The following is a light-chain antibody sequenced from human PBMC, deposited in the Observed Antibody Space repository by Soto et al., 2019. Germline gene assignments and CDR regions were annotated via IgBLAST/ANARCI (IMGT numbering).Light chain of an antibody. CDR1: QSVSSN. CDR2: GAS. V-gene: IGKV3-15*01. J-gene: IGKJ1*01. Sequence: EIVMTQSPATLSVSPGERATISCRASQSVSSNLAWYQQKPGQAPRLLIYGASTRATGIPVRFSGSGSGTEFTLTITSRQAEDSAVYYCQQYNSWMTFGEGTNVDIQ. CDR3: QQYNSWMT.